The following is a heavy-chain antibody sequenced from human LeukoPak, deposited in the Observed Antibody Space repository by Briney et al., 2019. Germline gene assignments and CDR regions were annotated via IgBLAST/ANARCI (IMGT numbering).Heavy chain of an antibody. CDR3: AKDLVYYGSGSLDP. CDR2: ISGSGGST. CDR1: GFTFSDYY. V-gene: IGHV3-23*01. D-gene: IGHD3-10*01. J-gene: IGHJ5*02. Sequence: GGSLRLSCAASGFTFSDYYMSWIRQAPGKGLEWVSAISGSGGSTYYADSVKGRFTISRDNSKNTLYLQMNSLRAEDTAVYYCAKDLVYYGSGSLDPWGQGTPVTVSS.